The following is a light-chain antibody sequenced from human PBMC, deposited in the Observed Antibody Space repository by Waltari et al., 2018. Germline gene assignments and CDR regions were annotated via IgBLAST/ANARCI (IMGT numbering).Light chain of an antibody. J-gene: IGLJ1*01. CDR2: EDS. Sequence: QSALTQPPSASGSPGQSVTISCTGTSSDVGGYNYVSWYQQHPGKAPKVMIYEDSKRPSGVPVRFSGSKSGNTASLTVSGLQTEDEADYYCSSYAGSNIVFGTGTKVTVL. CDR1: SSDVGGYNY. V-gene: IGLV2-8*01. CDR3: SSYAGSNIV.